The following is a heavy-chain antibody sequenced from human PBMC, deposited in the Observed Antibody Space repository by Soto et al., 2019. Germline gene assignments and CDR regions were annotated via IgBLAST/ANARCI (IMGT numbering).Heavy chain of an antibody. CDR2: IWYDGSNK. CDR1: GFPFSSYG. Sequence: GGSLRLSCAASGFPFSSYGMHWVRQAPGKGLDWVAVIWYDGSNKDYADSVKGRFTISRDNSKNTLFLQMNNLRVDDTAVYYCASSINWGQGTLVTVSS. V-gene: IGHV3-33*01. CDR3: ASSIN. J-gene: IGHJ1*01.